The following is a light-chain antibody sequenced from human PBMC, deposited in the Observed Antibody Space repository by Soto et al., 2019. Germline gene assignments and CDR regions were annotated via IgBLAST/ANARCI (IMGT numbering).Light chain of an antibody. Sequence: DIKMTQSPSTLSASIGDRVTITCRASQSINRWLAWFQQKPGKAPNLLIYDASSLQSGVPSRFSGSGSGTESTPTITRLPADDFAIYFCQQYKNYSITFGQGTRLEIK. J-gene: IGKJ5*01. CDR3: QQYKNYSIT. V-gene: IGKV1-5*01. CDR2: DAS. CDR1: QSINRW.